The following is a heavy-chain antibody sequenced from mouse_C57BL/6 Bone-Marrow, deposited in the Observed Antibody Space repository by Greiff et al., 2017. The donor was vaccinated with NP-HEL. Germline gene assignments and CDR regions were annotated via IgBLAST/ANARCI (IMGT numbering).Heavy chain of an antibody. CDR1: GYSFTDYN. J-gene: IGHJ2*01. V-gene: IGHV1-39*01. CDR2: INPNYGTT. CDR3: AKDYGSSLYYFDY. D-gene: IGHD1-1*01. Sequence: EVQLQQSGPELVKPGASVTISCKASGYSFTDYNMHWVKQSNGKSLEWIGVINPNYGTTSYNQKFKGKATLTVDQSSSTAYMQLNSLTSEDSAVYYCAKDYGSSLYYFDYWGQGTTLTVSS.